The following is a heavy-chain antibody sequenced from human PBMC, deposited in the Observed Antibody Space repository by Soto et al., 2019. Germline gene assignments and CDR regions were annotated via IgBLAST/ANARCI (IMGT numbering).Heavy chain of an antibody. CDR3: VRSKGGYSYGTPFDY. J-gene: IGHJ4*02. D-gene: IGHD5-18*01. V-gene: IGHV3-9*01. CDR1: GFTFDDYA. CDR2: LSWNSGNI. Sequence: EVQLEESGGALVQPGRSLRLSCADSGFTFDDYAMHWVRQVLGKGLEWVSSLSWNSGNIGYADSVKGRFTTSRDNAKNSLYLQINRLRTEDTALYYCVRSKGGYSYGTPFDYWGQGTLVTVSS.